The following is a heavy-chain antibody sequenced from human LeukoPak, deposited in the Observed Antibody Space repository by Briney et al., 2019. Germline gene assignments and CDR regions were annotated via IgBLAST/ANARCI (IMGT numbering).Heavy chain of an antibody. CDR1: GFIFSGSA. Sequence: GGSLRLSCAASGFIFSGSATHWVRQASGKGLEWVGRIRSKPDSYATEYAASVKGRFTISRDDSKNTAYLQMNSLKTEDTAVYYCSRLSVAGNLDYWGQGTLVTVSS. CDR3: SRLSVAGNLDY. D-gene: IGHD6-19*01. V-gene: IGHV3-73*01. CDR2: IRSKPDSYAT. J-gene: IGHJ4*02.